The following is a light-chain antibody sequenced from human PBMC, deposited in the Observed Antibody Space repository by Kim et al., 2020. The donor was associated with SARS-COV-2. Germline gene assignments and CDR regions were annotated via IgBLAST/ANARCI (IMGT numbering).Light chain of an antibody. CDR1: SSNIGSNY. CDR3: AAWDDSLSGWV. V-gene: IGLV1-47*01. CDR2: RNN. J-gene: IGLJ3*02. Sequence: ELTQPPSASGTPGQRVTISCSGSSSNIGSNYVYWYQQLPGTAPKLLIYRNNQRPSGVPDRFSGSKSGTSASLDISGLRSEDEADYYCAAWDDSLSGWVFGGGTQVTVL.